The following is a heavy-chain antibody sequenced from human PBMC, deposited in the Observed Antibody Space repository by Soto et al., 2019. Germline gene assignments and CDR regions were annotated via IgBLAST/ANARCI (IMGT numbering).Heavy chain of an antibody. CDR2: IVPLSGTA. CDR1: GGTFSRSS. D-gene: IGHD3-9*01. V-gene: IGHV1-69*01. CDR3: ASARTGYYPSTY. J-gene: IGHJ4*02. Sequence: QVQLVQSGAEVKKPGSSVKVSCKASGGTFSRSSISWVRQAPGQGLEWMGGIVPLSGTADYAQKFQGRVTVTADESTSTAYMDLSSLTSEDTAIYYFASARTGYYPSTYWGQGTLVTVSS.